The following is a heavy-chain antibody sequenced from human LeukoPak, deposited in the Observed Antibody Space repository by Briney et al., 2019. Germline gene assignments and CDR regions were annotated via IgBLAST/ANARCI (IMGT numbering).Heavy chain of an antibody. Sequence: PSETLSLTCTVSSGSINSYYWNWIRQPPGKGLEWIGRIYSSGITNYSPSLKSRVTISVDTSKNQFSLKLSSVTAADTAVYYCARGPRLDYWGQGTLVTVSS. V-gene: IGHV4-59*01. CDR3: ARGPRLDY. CDR1: SGSINSYY. J-gene: IGHJ4*02. CDR2: IYSSGIT.